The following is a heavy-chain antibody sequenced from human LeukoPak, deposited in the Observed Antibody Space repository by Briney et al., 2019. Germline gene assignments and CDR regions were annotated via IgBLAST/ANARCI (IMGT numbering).Heavy chain of an antibody. CDR3: TRVVLVGTTYSYFDY. J-gene: IGHJ4*02. D-gene: IGHD1-26*01. CDR1: GFTFDDYA. CDR2: ISWSSGHK. Sequence: GGSLRLSCAASGFTFDDYAMHWVRQAPGKGLEWVSGISWSSGHKGYADSVKGRFTISRDNAKNSLYLRMNSLRAEDTALYYCTRVVLVGTTYSYFDYWGQGTLVTVSS. V-gene: IGHV3-9*01.